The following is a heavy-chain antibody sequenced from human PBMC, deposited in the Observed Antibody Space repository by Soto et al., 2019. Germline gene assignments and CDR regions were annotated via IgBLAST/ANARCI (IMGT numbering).Heavy chain of an antibody. V-gene: IGHV4-34*01. CDR1: GESFSGNF. Sequence: SETLSLTCDVYGESFSGNFWNWIRQPPGRGLEWIGDVNHNGRTNYNPSLKSRVTMSVDASKSQFSLKMSSVTAADTAVYFCARGPGYCSAGTCYSDFFVTWGQGILVTVSS. CDR3: ARGPGYCSAGTCYSDFFVT. D-gene: IGHD2-15*01. CDR2: VNHNGRT. J-gene: IGHJ5*02.